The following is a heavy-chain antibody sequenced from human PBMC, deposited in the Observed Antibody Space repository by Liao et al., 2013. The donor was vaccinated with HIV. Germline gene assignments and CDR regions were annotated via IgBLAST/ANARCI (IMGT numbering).Heavy chain of an antibody. CDR1: GGSISGGSDY. J-gene: IGHJ4*02. D-gene: IGHD3-3*01. Sequence: QVQLQESGPGLVKPSQTLSLTCTVSGGSISGGSDYWSWVRQPAGKGLEWIGRIYTSGSTNYNPSLKSRVTMSVDTSKNQFSLKLSSVTAADTAVYYCARGTIFGPDYWGQGTLVTVSS. CDR3: ARGTIFGPDY. CDR2: IYTSGST. V-gene: IGHV4-61*02.